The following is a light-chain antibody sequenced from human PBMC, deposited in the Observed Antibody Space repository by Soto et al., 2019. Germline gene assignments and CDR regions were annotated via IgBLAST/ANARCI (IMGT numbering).Light chain of an antibody. CDR3: QQAHSFPPT. CDR2: AAS. V-gene: IGKV1-12*01. J-gene: IGKJ4*01. CDR1: QGLTSW. Sequence: DIQMTQSPSSVSASVGDRVTITCGASQGLTSWLAWYQQKPGRAPKLLIYAASGLQSGVPSRFSGSGSGTDFTLTINSLQPEDFATYYCQQAHSFPPTFGGGTKVDIK.